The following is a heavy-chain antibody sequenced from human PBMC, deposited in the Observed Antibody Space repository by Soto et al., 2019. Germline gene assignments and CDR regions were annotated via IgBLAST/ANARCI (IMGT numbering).Heavy chain of an antibody. Sequence: QNTLKESGPTLVKPTQTLTLTCTFSGFSLSTSGVGVGWIRQPPGKALEWLALIYWDDDKRYSPSLKSRLTIXKDXSXLQVVLTMTNMDPVDTATYYCAHNSRRGTVTTPFDYWGQGTLVTVSS. D-gene: IGHD4-17*01. V-gene: IGHV2-5*02. J-gene: IGHJ4*02. CDR1: GFSLSTSGVG. CDR3: AHNSRRGTVTTPFDY. CDR2: IYWDDDK.